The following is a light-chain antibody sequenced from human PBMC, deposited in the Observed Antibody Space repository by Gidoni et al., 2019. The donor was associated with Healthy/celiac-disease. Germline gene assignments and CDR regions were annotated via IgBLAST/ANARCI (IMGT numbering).Light chain of an antibody. CDR2: GAS. V-gene: IGKV3-20*01. J-gene: IGKJ2*01. Sequence: EIVLTQSPGTLSLSPGERATLSCRASQSVSSSYLAWYQQKPGQAPRLLIYGASTRATGIPDRFSGSGSGTDFTLTITRLEPEDFAVYSCQQYTSIPHTFGQXTKVEVK. CDR3: QQYTSIPHT. CDR1: QSVSSSY.